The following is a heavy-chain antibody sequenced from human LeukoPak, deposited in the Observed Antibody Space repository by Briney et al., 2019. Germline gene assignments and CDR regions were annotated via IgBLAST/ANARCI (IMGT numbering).Heavy chain of an antibody. CDR2: INHSGST. J-gene: IGHJ4*02. CDR1: GGSFSGYY. Sequence: SETLSLTCAVYGGSFSGYYWSWIRQPPGKGLEWIGEINHSGSTNYNPSLKSRVTISVDTSKNQFSLKLSSVTAADTAVYYRARQRYFDYWAREPWSPSPQ. V-gene: IGHV4-34*01. CDR3: ARQRYFDY.